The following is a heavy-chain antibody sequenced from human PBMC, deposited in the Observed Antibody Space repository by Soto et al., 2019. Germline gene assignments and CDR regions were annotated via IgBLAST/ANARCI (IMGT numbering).Heavy chain of an antibody. J-gene: IGHJ4*02. CDR1: GGTFSSYT. Sequence: QVQLVQSGAEVKKPGSSVKVSCKASGGTFSSYTISWVRQAPGQGLEWMGRIIPILGIANYAQKFQGRVTITADESTSTAYMELSSLRSEDTAVYYCARSPDYYDSSGYYYRRGYYFDYWGQGTLVTVSS. V-gene: IGHV1-69*02. D-gene: IGHD3-22*01. CDR2: IIPILGIA. CDR3: ARSPDYYDSSGYYYRRGYYFDY.